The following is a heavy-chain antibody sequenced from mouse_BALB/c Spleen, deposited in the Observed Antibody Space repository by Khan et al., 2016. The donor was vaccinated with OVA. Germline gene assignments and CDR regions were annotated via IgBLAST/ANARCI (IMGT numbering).Heavy chain of an antibody. D-gene: IGHD2-10*02. CDR2: ISYSGNT. V-gene: IGHV3-2*02. Sequence: VQLKESGPGLVKPSQSLSLTCTVTGYSITNDYAWNWIRQFPGNKLEWMGYISYSGNTKYNPSLKRRISVTRDTSKNQFFLQLNSVTTEDTATYYCARVYGGDFDYWGQGTTLTVSS. CDR1: GYSITNDYA. J-gene: IGHJ2*01. CDR3: ARVYGGDFDY.